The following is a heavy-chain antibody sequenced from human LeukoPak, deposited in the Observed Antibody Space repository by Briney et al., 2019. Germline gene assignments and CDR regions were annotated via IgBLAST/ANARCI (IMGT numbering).Heavy chain of an antibody. CDR1: GGSISSSSYY. CDR3: ARGEGSSSGFSGPYYYYYMDV. CDR2: IYYSGRT. D-gene: IGHD6-19*01. J-gene: IGHJ6*03. Sequence: SETLSLTCTVSGGSISSSSYYWGWIRQPPGKGLEWIGSIYYSGRTYYNPSLKSRVTISVDTSKNQFSLKLSSVTAADTAVYYCARGEGSSSGFSGPYYYYYMDVWGKGTTVTVSS. V-gene: IGHV4-39*07.